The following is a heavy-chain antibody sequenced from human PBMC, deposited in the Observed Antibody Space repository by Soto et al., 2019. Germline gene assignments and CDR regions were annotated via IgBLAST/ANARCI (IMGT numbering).Heavy chain of an antibody. V-gene: IGHV4-39*01. CDR3: ARGIAVAGYYYYGMDV. CDR2: IYYSGSS. J-gene: IGHJ6*02. D-gene: IGHD6-19*01. CDR1: GGSISSSSYY. Sequence: PSETLSLTCTVSGGSISSSSYYWGWIRQPPGKGLEWIGSIYYSGSSYYNPSLKSRVTISVDTSKNQFSLKLSSVTAADTAVYYCARGIAVAGYYYYGMDVWGQGTTVTVS.